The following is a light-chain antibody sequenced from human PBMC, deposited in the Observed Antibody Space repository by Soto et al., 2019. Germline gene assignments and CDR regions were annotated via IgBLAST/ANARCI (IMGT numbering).Light chain of an antibody. Sequence: EIVMTQSPATLSVSPGERATLSCRASQSVGSNLAWYQQKPGQAPRLLIFGASTRATGIPARFSGSGSGTGFTLTISSLQSEDFAVYYCQQYNNWPPLTFGGGTKVEIK. V-gene: IGKV3-15*01. J-gene: IGKJ4*01. CDR2: GAS. CDR3: QQYNNWPPLT. CDR1: QSVGSN.